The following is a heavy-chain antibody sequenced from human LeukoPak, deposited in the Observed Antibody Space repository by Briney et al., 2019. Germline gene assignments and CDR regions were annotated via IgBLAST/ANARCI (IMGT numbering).Heavy chain of an antibody. J-gene: IGHJ4*02. CDR2: ISSNGGST. D-gene: IGHD3-10*01. Sequence: GSLRLSCAASGFTFSSYAMHWVRQAPGKGLEYVSAISSNGGSTYYANSVKGRFTISRDNSKNTLSLQMNSLRAEDTAVYYCAKDLVEGSGSHPDYFDYWGQGTLVTVSS. CDR3: AKDLVEGSGSHPDYFDY. CDR1: GFTFSSYA. V-gene: IGHV3-64*01.